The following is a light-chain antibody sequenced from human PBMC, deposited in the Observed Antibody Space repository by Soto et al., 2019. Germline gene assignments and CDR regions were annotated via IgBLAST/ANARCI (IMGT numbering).Light chain of an antibody. CDR1: QSLLHSNGYNY. V-gene: IGKV2-28*01. Sequence: DIVMTQSPLSLPVTPGEPASISCRSSQSLLHSNGYNYLDWYLQKPGQSPQLLIYLGSNRASGVPDRFSGSGSGTDFTQKISRVEAEDVGVYYCMQALQAITFGQGTRLEIK. J-gene: IGKJ5*01. CDR2: LGS. CDR3: MQALQAIT.